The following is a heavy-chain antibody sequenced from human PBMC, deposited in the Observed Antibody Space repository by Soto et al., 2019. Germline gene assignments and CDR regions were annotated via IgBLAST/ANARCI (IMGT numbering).Heavy chain of an antibody. J-gene: IGHJ6*02. V-gene: IGHV3-30*18. CDR1: GFTFSSYG. Sequence: QVQLVESGGGVVQPGRSLRLSCAASGFTFSSYGMHWVRQAPGKGLEWVAVISYDGRNKYYADSVKGRFTISRDNSKNTLYQQMNSLRAEDTAVYYCAKDQRYSSSWYPGNSYYYGMDVWGQGTTVTVSS. CDR2: ISYDGRNK. D-gene: IGHD6-13*01. CDR3: AKDQRYSSSWYPGNSYYYGMDV.